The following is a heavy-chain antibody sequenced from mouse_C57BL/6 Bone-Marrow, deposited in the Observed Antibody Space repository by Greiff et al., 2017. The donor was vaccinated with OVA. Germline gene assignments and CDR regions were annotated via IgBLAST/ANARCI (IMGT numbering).Heavy chain of an antibody. Sequence: VKLMESGAELVRPGASVTLSCKASGYTFTDYEMHWVKQTPVHGLEWIGAIDPETGGTAYNQKFKGKAILTADKSSSTAYMELRSLTTEDSAVYYWTRSSGYGDWSQGTTLTVSS. CDR2: IDPETGGT. D-gene: IGHD3-2*02. CDR3: TRSSGYGD. V-gene: IGHV1-15*01. CDR1: GYTFTDYE. J-gene: IGHJ2*01.